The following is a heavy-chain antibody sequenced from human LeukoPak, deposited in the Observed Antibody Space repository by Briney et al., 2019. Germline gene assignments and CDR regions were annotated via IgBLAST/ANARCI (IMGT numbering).Heavy chain of an antibody. D-gene: IGHD6-19*01. CDR1: GGTFSSYA. J-gene: IGHJ5*02. CDR2: IIPIFGTA. CDR3: ARDGLNTRGWYFGGRQKAFDP. Sequence: ASVKVSCKASGGTFSSYAISWVLQAPGQGLEWMGGIIPIFGTANYAQKFQGRVTITTDESTSTAYMELSSLSTEDPAVYYCARDGLNTRGWYFGGRQKAFDPWGQGTLVTVSS. V-gene: IGHV1-69*05.